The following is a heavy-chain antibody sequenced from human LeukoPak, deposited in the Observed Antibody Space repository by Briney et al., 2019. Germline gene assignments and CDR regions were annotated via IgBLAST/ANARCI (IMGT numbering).Heavy chain of an antibody. V-gene: IGHV4-61*08. J-gene: IGHJ5*02. CDR3: ASSGYTNNWFDP. D-gene: IGHD3-22*01. CDR2: IYTSGST. CDR1: GGSISSGGYY. Sequence: PSETLSLTCTVSGGSISSGGYYWSWIRQPPGKGLEWIGYIYTSGSTNYNPSLKSRVTISVDTSKNQFSLKLSSVTAADTAVHYCASSGYTNNWFDPWGQGTLVTVSS.